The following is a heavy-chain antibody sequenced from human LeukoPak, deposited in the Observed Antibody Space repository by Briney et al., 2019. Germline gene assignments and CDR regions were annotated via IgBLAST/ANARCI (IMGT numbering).Heavy chain of an antibody. V-gene: IGHV4-59*01. J-gene: IGHJ4*02. CDR1: GDSISSAY. CDR2: VHHSGST. CDR3: AGYGSGSYYKAFDY. D-gene: IGHD3-10*01. Sequence: SETLSLTCSVSGDSISSAYWAWIRQPPGKGLEWIAYVHHSGSTSYNPSLKSQVTISIDASKNQFSLRLNSVTAADTAVYFCAGYGSGSYYKAFDYWGQGTLVTVSS.